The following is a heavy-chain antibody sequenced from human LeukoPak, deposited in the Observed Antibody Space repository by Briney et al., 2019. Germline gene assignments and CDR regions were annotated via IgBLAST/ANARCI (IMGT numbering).Heavy chain of an antibody. Sequence: KSSETLSLTCSVSGGSISIYYWSWIRQPPGKGLEWIGYISYSGSTNYNPSLKSRVTLSVDTSKNQFSLKLSSVTAADTAVYYCASRKLGNDYWGQGTLVTVSS. J-gene: IGHJ4*02. V-gene: IGHV4-59*01. CDR1: GGSISIYY. CDR2: ISYSGST. D-gene: IGHD7-27*01. CDR3: ASRKLGNDY.